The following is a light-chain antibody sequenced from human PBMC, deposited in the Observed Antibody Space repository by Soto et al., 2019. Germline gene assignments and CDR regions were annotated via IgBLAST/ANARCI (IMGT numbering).Light chain of an antibody. CDR3: QQYNYSPWT. V-gene: IGKV3D-15*02. J-gene: IGKJ1*01. Sequence: EIVMTQSPATLSVSPGERSTLSCRASQSVSSNLAWYQQKPGQXPRXLIYGASSRATGIPDRFSGGGSGTDFNLTNSRLESEDFAVYYCQQYNYSPWTYGQGTKVDI. CDR1: QSVSSN. CDR2: GAS.